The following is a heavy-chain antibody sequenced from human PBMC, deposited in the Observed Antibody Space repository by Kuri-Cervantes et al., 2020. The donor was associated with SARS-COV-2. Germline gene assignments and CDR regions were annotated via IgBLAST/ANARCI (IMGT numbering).Heavy chain of an antibody. Sequence: SGPTLVKPTETLTLTCTVSGFSLSNARMGVSWIRQPPGEALEWLAHIFSNDEKSYSTSLKSRLTISKDTSKSQVVLTMTSMDPVDTATYYCARTLNWGSEKNPAPAFDIWGQGTMVTVSS. CDR2: IFSNDEK. V-gene: IGHV2-26*01. CDR3: ARTLNWGSEKNPAPAFDI. D-gene: IGHD7-27*01. J-gene: IGHJ3*02. CDR1: GFSLSNARMG.